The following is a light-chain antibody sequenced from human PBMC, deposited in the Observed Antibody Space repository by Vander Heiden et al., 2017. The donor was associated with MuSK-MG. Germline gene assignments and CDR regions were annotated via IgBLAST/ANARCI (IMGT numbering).Light chain of an antibody. CDR1: NIGSKS. J-gene: IGLJ2*01. CDR3: QVWDSSSDHPVV. V-gene: IGLV3-21*02. Sequence: SSVLTQPPSVPVAPGQTARITCGGNNIGSKSVHWYQQKPGQAPVLVVYDDSDRPSGIPERFSGSNSGNTATLTISRVEAGDEADDYCQVWDSSSDHPVVFGGGTKLTVL. CDR2: DDS.